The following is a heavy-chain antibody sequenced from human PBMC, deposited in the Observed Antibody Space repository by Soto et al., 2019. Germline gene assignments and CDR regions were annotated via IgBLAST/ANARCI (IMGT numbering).Heavy chain of an antibody. Sequence: PSETLSLTCSVSGGSVSNKTYYWSWIRQPPGKRLEWIGYIYYSGSTNYNPSLKSRVTISVDTSKNQFSLKLSSVTAADTAVYYCARVSCLAADPSDYWGQGCLVTVS. CDR2: IYYSGST. CDR3: ARVSCLAADPSDY. D-gene: IGHD6-13*01. V-gene: IGHV4-61*01. CDR1: GGSVSNKTYY. J-gene: IGHJ4*02.